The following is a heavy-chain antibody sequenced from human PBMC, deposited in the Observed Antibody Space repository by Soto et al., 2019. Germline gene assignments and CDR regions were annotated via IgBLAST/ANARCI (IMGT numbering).Heavy chain of an antibody. J-gene: IGHJ5*02. CDR1: GYSFTTYW. CDR3: ARRRMTASSTRFDP. D-gene: IGHD2-21*02. Sequence: GESLKISCKASGYSFTTYWIGWVRQMRGKGLEWMGIIYPGDSDTRYSPSFQGQVTISADKSISTAYLQWSSLKASDSAMYYCARRRMTASSTRFDPWGQGTLVTVSS. V-gene: IGHV5-51*01. CDR2: IYPGDSDT.